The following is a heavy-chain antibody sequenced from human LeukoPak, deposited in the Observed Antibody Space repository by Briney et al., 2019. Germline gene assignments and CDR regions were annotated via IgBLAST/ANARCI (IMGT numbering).Heavy chain of an antibody. V-gene: IGHV3-43*02. CDR2: ISGDGGST. Sequence: GSLRLSCAAPGFIFDNYGIHWVRQAPGKGLEWVSLISGDGGSTFYADSVRGRFTISRDNTRKSLSLQMSSLRSEDTALYYCARESETSGWYDYWGQGTLVTVSS. CDR1: GFIFDNYG. J-gene: IGHJ4*02. CDR3: ARESETSGWYDY. D-gene: IGHD6-19*01.